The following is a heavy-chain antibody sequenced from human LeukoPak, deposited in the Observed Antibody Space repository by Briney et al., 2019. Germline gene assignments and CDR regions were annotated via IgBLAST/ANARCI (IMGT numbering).Heavy chain of an antibody. CDR1: GFTFSTYA. Sequence: GGSLRLSCAASGFTFSTYAMIWVRQAPGKGLEWVSAISGSGGSTYYADSVKGRFTISRDNSKNTLYLQMNSLRAEDTAVYYCAKDQGDYGNWFDPWGQGTLVTVSS. J-gene: IGHJ5*02. CDR2: ISGSGGST. V-gene: IGHV3-23*01. CDR3: AKDQGDYGNWFDP. D-gene: IGHD4-17*01.